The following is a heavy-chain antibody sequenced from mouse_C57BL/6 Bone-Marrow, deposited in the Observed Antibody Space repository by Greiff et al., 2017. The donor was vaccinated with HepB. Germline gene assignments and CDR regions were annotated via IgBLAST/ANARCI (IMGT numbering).Heavy chain of an antibody. V-gene: IGHV14-2*01. CDR1: GFNIKDYY. CDR3: ARSRYSNFAWFAY. D-gene: IGHD2-5*01. CDR2: IDPEDGET. Sequence: VQLQQSGAELVKPGASVKLSCTASGFNIKDYYMHWVKQRTEQGLEWIGRIDPEDGETKYNPKFQGKATITADTSSNTAYLQLSSLTSEDTAVYYCARSRYSNFAWFAYWGQGTLVTVSA. J-gene: IGHJ3*01.